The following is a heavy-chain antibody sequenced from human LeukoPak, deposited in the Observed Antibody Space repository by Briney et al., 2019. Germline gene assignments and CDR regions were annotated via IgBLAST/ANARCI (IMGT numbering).Heavy chain of an antibody. CDR3: ARDEYCSSTSCYTGLANY. D-gene: IGHD2-2*02. Sequence: ASVKVSCKASGYTFTGYYMHWVRQAPGQGLEWMGWINPNSGGTNYAQKFQGRVTMTRDTSISTAYMELSRLRSDDTAVYYCARDEYCSSTSCYTGLANYWVQGTLVTVSS. CDR2: INPNSGGT. V-gene: IGHV1-2*02. J-gene: IGHJ4*02. CDR1: GYTFTGYY.